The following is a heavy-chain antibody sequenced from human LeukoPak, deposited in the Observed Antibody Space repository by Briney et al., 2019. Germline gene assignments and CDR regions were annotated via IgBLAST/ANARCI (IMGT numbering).Heavy chain of an antibody. J-gene: IGHJ4*02. CDR3: ARELERGSSPFDY. D-gene: IGHD6-13*01. CDR2: IIPIFGTA. Sequence: VASVKVSCKASGGTFSSYAISWVRQAPGQGLEWMGGIIPIFGTANYAQKFQGRVTITADESTSTAYMELSSLRSEDTAVYYCARELERGSSPFDYWGQGTLVTVSS. V-gene: IGHV1-69*13. CDR1: GGTFSSYA.